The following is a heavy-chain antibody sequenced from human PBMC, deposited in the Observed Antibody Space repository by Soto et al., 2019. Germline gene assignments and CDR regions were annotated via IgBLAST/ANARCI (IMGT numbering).Heavy chain of an antibody. D-gene: IGHD3-16*01. V-gene: IGHV3-33*01. CDR3: ARDKEVWLDLQLFAGGSGMDV. J-gene: IGHJ6*02. CDR1: EFTFSSYC. Sequence: PGGSPRLSCAASEFTFSSYCMHWVRQAPGKGLEWVAVIWYDGSNKYYADSVKGRFTISRDNSKNTLYPQMNSLSAEDTAVYYCARDKEVWLDLQLFAGGSGMDVWGQATTVTVSS. CDR2: IWYDGSNK.